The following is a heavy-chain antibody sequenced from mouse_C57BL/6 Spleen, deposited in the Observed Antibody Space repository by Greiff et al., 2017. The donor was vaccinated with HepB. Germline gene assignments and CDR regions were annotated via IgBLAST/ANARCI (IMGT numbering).Heavy chain of an antibody. Sequence: QVQLQQPGAELVKPGASVKMSCKASGYTFTSYWITWVKQRPGQGLEWLGDIYPGSGSTNYNEKFKRKATRTVDTSSSTAYMQLSSLTSEDSAVYYCVDYDYDRDYWGQGTTLTVSS. CDR2: IYPGSGST. CDR1: GYTFTSYW. J-gene: IGHJ2*01. V-gene: IGHV1-55*01. D-gene: IGHD2-4*01. CDR3: VDYDYDRDY.